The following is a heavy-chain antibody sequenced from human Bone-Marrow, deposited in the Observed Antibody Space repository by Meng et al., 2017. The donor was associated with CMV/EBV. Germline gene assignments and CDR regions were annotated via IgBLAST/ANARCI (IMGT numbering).Heavy chain of an antibody. CDR2: IYYIGST. Sequence: SEPLSLTCIVSDDSISGYYWSWIRQPPGKGLEWIGYIYYIGSTNYNPSLKSRLTISMDTSKNQLSLKVKSVTAADTAVYNCARVGRRDGYNSHFDNWGQGTLVTVSS. D-gene: IGHD5-24*01. V-gene: IGHV4-59*01. J-gene: IGHJ4*02. CDR1: DDSISGYY. CDR3: ARVGRRDGYNSHFDN.